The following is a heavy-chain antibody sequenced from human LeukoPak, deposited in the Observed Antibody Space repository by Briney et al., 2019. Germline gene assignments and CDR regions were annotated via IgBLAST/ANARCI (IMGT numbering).Heavy chain of an antibody. V-gene: IGHV1-3*01. J-gene: IGHJ6*02. CDR2: INAGSGNT. D-gene: IGHD6-19*01. CDR1: GYTFTSYA. Sequence: ASVKVSCKASGYTFTSYAMHRVRQAPGQRLEWMGWINAGSGNTKYSQKFQGRVTITRDTSASTAYMELSSLRSEDTAVYYCARDWVYSSGWYTYYYGMDVWGQGTTVTVSS. CDR3: ARDWVYSSGWYTYYYGMDV.